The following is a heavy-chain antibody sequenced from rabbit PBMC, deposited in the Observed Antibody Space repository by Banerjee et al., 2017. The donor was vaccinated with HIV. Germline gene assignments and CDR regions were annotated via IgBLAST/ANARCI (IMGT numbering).Heavy chain of an antibody. CDR3: AREGGFANL. CDR1: GFSFSSSYY. D-gene: IGHD3-1*01. J-gene: IGHJ4*01. CDR2: IDPVFGST. Sequence: QEQLVESGGGLVQPEGSLTLTCTASGFSFSSSYYMCWVRQAPGKGLEWIGYIDPVFGSTYYASWVNGRFTISSHNAQNTLYLQLNSLTAADTATYFCAREGGFANLWGQGTLVTVS. V-gene: IGHV1S47*01.